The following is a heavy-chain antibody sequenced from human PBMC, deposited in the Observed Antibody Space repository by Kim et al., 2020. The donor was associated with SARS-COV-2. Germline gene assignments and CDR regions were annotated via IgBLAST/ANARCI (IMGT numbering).Heavy chain of an antibody. Sequence: GGSLRLSCAASGFRFSDYGMHWVRQAPGKGLEWVAVTSYDGSNKRYADSVKGRFTISRDDSENTLYLQMNSLRVEDTAVYFCAQNKGQYYDYWTGPFDHWGQGTLVTVSS. CDR3: AQNKGQYYDYWTGPFDH. V-gene: IGHV3-30*03. CDR2: TSYDGSNK. D-gene: IGHD3-3*01. J-gene: IGHJ4*02. CDR1: GFRFSDYG.